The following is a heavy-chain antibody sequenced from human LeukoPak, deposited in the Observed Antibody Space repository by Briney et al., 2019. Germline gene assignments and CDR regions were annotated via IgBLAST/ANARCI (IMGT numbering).Heavy chain of an antibody. CDR2: IYYSGTT. D-gene: IGHD3-16*01. J-gene: IGHJ2*01. Sequence: SETLSLTCTVSGGSISSYYWSWIRQPPGKGLEWIGYIYYSGTTNYNPSLTSRVTISVDTSKNQFSLKLSSVTAADTAVYYCARRWGSGYWYFDLWGRGTLVTVSS. V-gene: IGHV4-59*08. CDR3: ARRWGSGYWYFDL. CDR1: GGSISSYY.